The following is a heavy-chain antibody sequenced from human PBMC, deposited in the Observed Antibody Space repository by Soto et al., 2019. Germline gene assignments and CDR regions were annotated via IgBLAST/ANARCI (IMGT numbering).Heavy chain of an antibody. CDR3: ARTALGWFDP. CDR1: GGSISSYY. J-gene: IGHJ5*02. Sequence: SETLSLTCSVSGGSISSYYWSWIRQPPGKGLEWIGYIFYSGRSGSTNYNPSLKSRVTISVDTSKNQFSLKLSSVTAADTAVYYCARTALGWFDPWGQGTLVTVSS. V-gene: IGHV4-59*13. CDR2: IFYSGRSGST. D-gene: IGHD2-21*02.